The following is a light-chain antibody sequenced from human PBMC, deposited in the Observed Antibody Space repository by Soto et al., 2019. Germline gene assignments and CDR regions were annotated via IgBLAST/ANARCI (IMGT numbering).Light chain of an antibody. CDR1: QSVSVNS. Sequence: ILLTHSPGTLSLSPGEIATLSCRSTQSVSVNSLAWYQQKGGQAPRLLIYAASTRATGVPDRFSGTGSGTDFALTISRLETDDSEVYYCQQYGGAPFTFGPGTKVDIK. CDR2: AAS. J-gene: IGKJ3*01. CDR3: QQYGGAPFT. V-gene: IGKV3-20*01.